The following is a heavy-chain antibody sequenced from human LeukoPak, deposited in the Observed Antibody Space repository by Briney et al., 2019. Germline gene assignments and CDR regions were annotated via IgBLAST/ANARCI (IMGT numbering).Heavy chain of an antibody. CDR3: ARATDSNGWLFDY. V-gene: IGHV4-59*01. Sequence: SETLSLTCTVSGGSLSSYYWSWIRQPPGKGLEGIGYINYSGSTNYNPSLKSRVAISVDTSRNQLSLKLTSVTAADTAVYYCARATDSNGWLFDYWGQGTLVTVSS. J-gene: IGHJ4*02. CDR1: GGSLSSYY. D-gene: IGHD6-19*01. CDR2: INYSGST.